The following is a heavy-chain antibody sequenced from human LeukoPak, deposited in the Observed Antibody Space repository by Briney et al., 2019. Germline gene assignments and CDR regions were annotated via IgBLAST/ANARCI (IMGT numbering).Heavy chain of an antibody. CDR3: ATKSSGYGLDAFDI. CDR1: GYTFTDYY. D-gene: IGHD5-12*01. CDR2: VDPEDGET. J-gene: IGHJ3*02. Sequence: ASVKISCKVSGYTFTDYYMHWVQQAPGKGLEWMGLVDPEDGETIYAEKFQGRVTITADTSTDTAYMELSSLRSEDMAVYYCATKSSGYGLDAFDIWGQGTMVTVSS. V-gene: IGHV1-69-2*01.